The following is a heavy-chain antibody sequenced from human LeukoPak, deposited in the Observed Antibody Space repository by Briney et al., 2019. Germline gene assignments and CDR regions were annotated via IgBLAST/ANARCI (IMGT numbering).Heavy chain of an antibody. Sequence: SETLSLTCTGSGGSISSYYWSWIRQPPGKGLEWIGYIYYSGSTNYNPSLKSRVTISVDTYKNQFSLKLSSVTAADTAVYYCASGIAAAATRFDDWGQGTLVTVSS. J-gene: IGHJ4*02. D-gene: IGHD6-13*01. CDR2: IYYSGST. V-gene: IGHV4-59*01. CDR1: GGSISSYY. CDR3: ASGIAAAATRFDD.